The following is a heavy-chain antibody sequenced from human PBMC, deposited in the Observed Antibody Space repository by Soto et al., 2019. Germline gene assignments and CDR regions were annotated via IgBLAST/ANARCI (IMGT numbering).Heavy chain of an antibody. CDR2: ISAYNGNT. V-gene: IGHV1-18*01. Sequence: ASVKVSCKASGYTFTSYGISWVRQAPGQGLEWMGWISAYNGNTNYAQKLQGRVTMTTDMSTSTAYMELSSLRSEDTAVYYCAALDSDSSSWSQHGMDVWGQGTTVTVSS. CDR1: GYTFTSYG. CDR3: AALDSDSSSWSQHGMDV. D-gene: IGHD6-13*01. J-gene: IGHJ6*02.